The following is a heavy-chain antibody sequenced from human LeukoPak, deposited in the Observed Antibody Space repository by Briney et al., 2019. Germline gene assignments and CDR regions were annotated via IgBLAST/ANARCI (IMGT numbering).Heavy chain of an antibody. CDR1: GGSISSSNW. J-gene: IGHJ4*02. CDR2: IYQSGST. V-gene: IGHV4-4*02. CDR3: ARGEQYGSGTVHFDY. D-gene: IGHD3-10*01. Sequence: SETLSLTCSVSGGSISSSNWWSWVRQPPGKGLEWIGEIYQSGSTNYNPTLKSRVTMSVDKSRNQFSLSLTSVTAADTAVYYCARGEQYGSGTVHFDYWGQGALVTVSS.